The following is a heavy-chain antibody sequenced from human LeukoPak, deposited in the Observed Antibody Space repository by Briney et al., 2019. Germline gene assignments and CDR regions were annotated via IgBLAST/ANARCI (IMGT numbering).Heavy chain of an antibody. CDR2: IYTSGST. V-gene: IGHV4-61*02. CDR3: ARAGGSWYFRDYYYYMDV. CDR1: GGSISSGSYY. J-gene: IGHJ6*03. Sequence: SQTLSLTCTVSGGSISSGSYYWSWIRQPAGKGLEWIGRIYTSGSTNYNPSLKSRVTISVDTSKNQFSLKLSSVTAADTAVYYCARAGGSWYFRDYYYYMDVWGKGTTVTISS. D-gene: IGHD6-13*01.